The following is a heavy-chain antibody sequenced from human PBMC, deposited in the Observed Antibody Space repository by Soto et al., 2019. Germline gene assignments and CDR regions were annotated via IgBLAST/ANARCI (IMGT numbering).Heavy chain of an antibody. D-gene: IGHD6-19*01. CDR1: GGSFSGYY. V-gene: IGHV4-34*01. CDR2: INHSGST. Sequence: SETLSLTCAVYGGSFSGYYWSWIRQPPGKGLEWIGEINHSGSTNYNPSLKSRVTISVDTSKNQFSLKLSSVTAADTAVYYCARGGWLGSDAFDIWGQGTMVTVSS. CDR3: ARGGWLGSDAFDI. J-gene: IGHJ3*02.